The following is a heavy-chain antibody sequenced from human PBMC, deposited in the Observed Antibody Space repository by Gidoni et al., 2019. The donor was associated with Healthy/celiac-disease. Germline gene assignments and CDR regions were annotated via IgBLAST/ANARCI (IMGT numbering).Heavy chain of an antibody. CDR1: GGTFIRYA. CDR2: ITPIFGTA. D-gene: IGHD6-13*01. V-gene: IGHV1-69*01. J-gene: IGHJ4*02. CDR3: ARVHRKGDSSWSPWDY. Sequence: QVQLVQSGAEVKKPGSSVQVPCQASGGTFIRYAIRGVRQAPGQGLDWMGGITPIFGTANYAQEFQGRVTITADESTSTAYMERSSLRSEDTAVYYCARVHRKGDSSWSPWDYWGQGTLVTVSS.